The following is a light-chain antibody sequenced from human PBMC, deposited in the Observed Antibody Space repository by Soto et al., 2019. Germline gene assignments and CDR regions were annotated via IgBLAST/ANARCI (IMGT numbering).Light chain of an antibody. V-gene: IGLV1-51*01. Sequence: QSALTQPPSVSAAPGQKVTISCSGSSSNIGNNYVSWYQQLPGTAPKLLIYDNNKRPSGIPDRFSGSKSGTSATLGITGLPTGDEADYYCGTWDSSLSAEVFGTGTKLTVL. CDR2: DNN. CDR3: GTWDSSLSAEV. J-gene: IGLJ1*01. CDR1: SSNIGNNY.